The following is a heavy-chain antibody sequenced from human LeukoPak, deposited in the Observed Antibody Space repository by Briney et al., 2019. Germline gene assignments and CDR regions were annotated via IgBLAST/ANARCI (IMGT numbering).Heavy chain of an antibody. CDR3: ARGPSSGDYAVNAFDI. Sequence: SETLSLTCAVYGGSFSGYYWSWIRQPPGKGLEWIGEINHSGSTNYNPSLKSRVTISVDTSKNQFSLKLSSVTAADTAVYYCARGPSSGDYAVNAFDIWGQGTMVTVSS. CDR1: GGSFSGYY. D-gene: IGHD4-17*01. J-gene: IGHJ3*02. V-gene: IGHV4-34*01. CDR2: INHSGST.